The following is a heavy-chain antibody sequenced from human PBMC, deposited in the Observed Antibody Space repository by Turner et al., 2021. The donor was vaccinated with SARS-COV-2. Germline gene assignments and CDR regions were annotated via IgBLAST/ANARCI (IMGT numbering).Heavy chain of an antibody. Sequence: EVQLVESGGGLIQPGGSLRLSCSASGFTVSSNYMSWVRQAPVKGLEWVSVIYSGGSTYYADSVKGRFTISRDNSKNTLYLQMNSLRAEDTAVYYCARGYSSGWYQRGAFDIWGQGTMVTVSS. CDR1: GFTVSSNY. J-gene: IGHJ3*02. CDR2: IYSGGST. CDR3: ARGYSSGWYQRGAFDI. D-gene: IGHD6-19*01. V-gene: IGHV3-53*01.